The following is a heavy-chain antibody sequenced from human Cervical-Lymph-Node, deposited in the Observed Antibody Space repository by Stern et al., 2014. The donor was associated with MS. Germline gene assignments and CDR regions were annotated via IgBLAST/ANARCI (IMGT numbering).Heavy chain of an antibody. V-gene: IGHV1-2*04. D-gene: IGHD6-19*01. J-gene: IGHJ4*02. CDR2: INPNSGGT. CDR1: GYTFTGYY. CDR3: ARDLLISGWYVPGAY. Sequence: VQLVESGAEVKKPGASVKVSCKASGYTFTGYYMHWVRQAPGQGLEWMGWINPNSGGTNYAQKFQGWVNMTRDTSISTAYMELSRLRSDDTAVYYCARDLLISGWYVPGAYWGQGTLVTVSS.